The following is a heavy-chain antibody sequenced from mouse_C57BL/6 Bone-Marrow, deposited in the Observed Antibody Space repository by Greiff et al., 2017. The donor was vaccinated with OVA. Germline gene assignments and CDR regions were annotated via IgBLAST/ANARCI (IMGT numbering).Heavy chain of an antibody. D-gene: IGHD1-1*01. V-gene: IGHV1-53*01. CDR1: GYTFTSYW. CDR3: ARDYYGSSYLYAMDY. J-gene: IGHJ4*01. CDR2: INTSNGGP. Sequence: QVKLQQPGTELVKPGASVKLSCKASGYTFTSYWMHWVKQRPGQGLEWIGNINTSNGGPKYNEKFKSKATLTVDKSSSTAYMQLSSLTSEDSAFYYCARDYYGSSYLYAMDYWGQGTSVTVSS.